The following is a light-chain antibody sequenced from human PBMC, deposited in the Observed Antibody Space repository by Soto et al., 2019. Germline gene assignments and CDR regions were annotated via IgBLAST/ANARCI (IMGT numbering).Light chain of an antibody. CDR3: SSYTTNTTLV. V-gene: IGLV2-14*01. CDR2: GVT. J-gene: IGLJ2*01. CDR1: SSDVGSYNY. Sequence: QSALTQPTSVSGSPGQSITIACTGTSSDVGSYNYVSWYQQHPGKSPKLMIYGVTNRPSGVSNRFSGSKSGNTASLTISGLQTEDEAHYYCSSYTTNTTLVFGGGTKVTVL.